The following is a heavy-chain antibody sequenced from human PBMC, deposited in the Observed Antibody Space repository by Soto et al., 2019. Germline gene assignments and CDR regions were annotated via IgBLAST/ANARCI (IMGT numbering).Heavy chain of an antibody. CDR1: GFTFSNAW. CDR2: VKSKNDGGTT. Sequence: GGSLRLSCAASGFTFSNAWINWVRQAPGKGLEWVSRVKSKNDGGTTDFAAPVKGRFAISRDDSKNRVYLEMNSLQTEDTAIYYCTTDSYITSIIVRFDYWGHGTLVTVSS. J-gene: IGHJ4*01. V-gene: IGHV3-15*07. CDR3: TTDSYITSIIVRFDY. D-gene: IGHD3-22*01.